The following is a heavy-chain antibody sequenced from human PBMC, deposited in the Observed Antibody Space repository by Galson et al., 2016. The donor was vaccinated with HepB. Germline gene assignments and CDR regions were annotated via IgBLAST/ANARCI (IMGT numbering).Heavy chain of an antibody. CDR1: GFNFDTYW. D-gene: IGHD1-26*01. Sequence: SLRLSCATSGFNFDTYWMHWVRQAPGKGLEWVSRINSDGSTTMYADAVKGRLTISRDNAEKTLNLQMSSLRFDDTAVYFCSRAGYPNSGDYWSDSWGQGTLVSVSS. CDR3: SRAGYPNSGDYWSDS. V-gene: IGHV3-74*03. CDR2: INSDGSTT. J-gene: IGHJ4*02.